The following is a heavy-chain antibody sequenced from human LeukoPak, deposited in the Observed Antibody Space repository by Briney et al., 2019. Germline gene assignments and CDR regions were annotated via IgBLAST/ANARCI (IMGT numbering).Heavy chain of an antibody. V-gene: IGHV1-2*02. CDR2: INPNSGGT. D-gene: IGHD3-10*01. CDR3: ATIWWGITMVRGVFTPRYAFDI. CDR1: GYSFTGYY. Sequence: GASVKVSCKASGYSFTGYYMHWVRQAPGQGLEWMGWINPNSGGTNYAQKFQGRVTMTRDTSMSTAYMELSSLRSEDTAVYYCATIWWGITMVRGVFTPRYAFDIWGQGTMVAVSS. J-gene: IGHJ3*02.